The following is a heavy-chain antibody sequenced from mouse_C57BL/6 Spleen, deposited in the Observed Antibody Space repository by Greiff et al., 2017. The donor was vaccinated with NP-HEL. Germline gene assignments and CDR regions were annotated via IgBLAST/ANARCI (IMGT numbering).Heavy chain of an antibody. D-gene: IGHD3-2*02. J-gene: IGHJ4*01. CDR1: GYTFTSYW. V-gene: IGHV1-50*01. CDR2: IDPSDSYT. Sequence: QVQLKQPGAELVKPGASVKLSCKASGYTFTSYWMQWVKQRPGQGLEWIGEIDPSDSYTNYNQKFKGKATLTVDTSSSTAYMQLSSLTSEDSAVYYCARSGNAMDYWGQGTSVTVSS. CDR3: ARSGNAMDY.